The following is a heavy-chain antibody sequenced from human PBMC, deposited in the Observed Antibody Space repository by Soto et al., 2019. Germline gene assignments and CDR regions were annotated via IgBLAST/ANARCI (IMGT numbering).Heavy chain of an antibody. CDR1: GFTFGDYA. CDR3: TRDPQRRDGYNGHYFDY. CDR2: IRSKAYGGTT. Sequence: LRLSCTASGFTFGDYAMSWFRQAPGKGLEWVGFIRSKAYGGTTEYAASVKGRFTISRDDSKSIAYLQMNGLKTEDTAVYYCTRDPQRRDGYNGHYFDYWGQGTLVTVSS. D-gene: IGHD5-12*01. V-gene: IGHV3-49*03. J-gene: IGHJ4*02.